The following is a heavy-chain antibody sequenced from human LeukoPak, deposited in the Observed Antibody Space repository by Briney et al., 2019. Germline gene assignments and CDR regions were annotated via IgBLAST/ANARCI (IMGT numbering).Heavy chain of an antibody. Sequence: PGGSLRLSCAASGFTFSSYWMHWVRQAPGKGLVWVSRINSDGSSTTYADSVKGRFTISRDDAKNTLYLQMNSLRAEDTAVYYCARDAHPYCSGGSRYSSVGWFDPWGQGTLVTVSS. CDR3: ARDAHPYCSGGSRYSSVGWFDP. CDR1: GFTFSSYW. D-gene: IGHD2-15*01. J-gene: IGHJ5*02. V-gene: IGHV3-74*01. CDR2: INSDGSST.